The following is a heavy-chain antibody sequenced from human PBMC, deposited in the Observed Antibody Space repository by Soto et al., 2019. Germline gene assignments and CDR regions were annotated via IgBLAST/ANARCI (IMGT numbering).Heavy chain of an antibody. Sequence: EVQLLESGGGLVQPGGSLRLSCAASGFTFSSYAMSWFRQAPGQGLEWVSAISGSGGSTYYADSVKGRFTISRDNSKNTLYLQMNSLRAEDTAVYYCAKVDRITIFGVVTKEYFDYWGQGTLVTVSS. CDR2: ISGSGGST. V-gene: IGHV3-23*01. CDR1: GFTFSSYA. D-gene: IGHD3-3*01. J-gene: IGHJ4*02. CDR3: AKVDRITIFGVVTKEYFDY.